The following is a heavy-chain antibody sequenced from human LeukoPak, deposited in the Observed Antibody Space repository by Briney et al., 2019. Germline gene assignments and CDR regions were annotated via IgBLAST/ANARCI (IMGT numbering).Heavy chain of an antibody. CDR3: AKGIAAAGYFDY. V-gene: IGHV3-43*02. CDR1: GFNFDDYA. Sequence: GGSLRLSCAASGFNFDDYAMHWVRQAPGKGLEWVSLISGDGGSTYYADSVKGRFTISRDNSKNSLYLQMNSLRTEDTALYYCAKGIAAAGYFDYWGQGTLVTVSS. J-gene: IGHJ4*02. CDR2: ISGDGGST. D-gene: IGHD6-13*01.